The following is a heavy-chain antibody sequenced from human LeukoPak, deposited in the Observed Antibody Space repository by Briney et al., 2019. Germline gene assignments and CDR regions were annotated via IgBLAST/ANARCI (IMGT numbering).Heavy chain of an antibody. CDR3: ARGNGDYFDY. CDR1: GGSISSYY. Sequence: SETLSLTCTVSGGSISSYYWSWLRQPPGKGLEWIGYIYYSGSANYNPSLRRRVTISVDTSKNQFSLKLSSVTAADTAVYYCARGNGDYFDYWGQGTLVTVSS. CDR2: IYYSGSA. V-gene: IGHV4-59*01. D-gene: IGHD4-17*01. J-gene: IGHJ4*02.